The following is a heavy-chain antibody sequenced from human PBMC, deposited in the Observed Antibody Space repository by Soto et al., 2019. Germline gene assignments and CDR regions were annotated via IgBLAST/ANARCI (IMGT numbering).Heavy chain of an antibody. CDR2: ISYDGSNK. Sequence: HPGGSLRLSCAASGFTFSSYAMHWVRQAPGKGLEWVAVISYDGSNKYYADSVKGRFTISRDNSKNTLYLQMNSLRAEDTAVYYCARDAHSSDGGMDVWGQGTTVTVSS. J-gene: IGHJ6*02. CDR3: ARDAHSSDGGMDV. V-gene: IGHV3-30-3*01. CDR1: GFTFSSYA. D-gene: IGHD6-19*01.